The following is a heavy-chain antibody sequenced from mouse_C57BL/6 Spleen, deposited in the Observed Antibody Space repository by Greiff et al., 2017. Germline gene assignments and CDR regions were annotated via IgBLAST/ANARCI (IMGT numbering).Heavy chain of an antibody. Sequence: QVQLQQSGAELVQPGASVKISCKASGYAFSSYWMNWVKQRPGKGLEWIGQLYPGDGDTNYNGKFKGKATLTADKSSSTAYMQLSSLTSEDSAVYFCARSGPFAYWGQGTLVTVSA. CDR3: ARSGPFAY. D-gene: IGHD3-1*01. CDR2: LYPGDGDT. V-gene: IGHV1-80*01. CDR1: GYAFSSYW. J-gene: IGHJ3*01.